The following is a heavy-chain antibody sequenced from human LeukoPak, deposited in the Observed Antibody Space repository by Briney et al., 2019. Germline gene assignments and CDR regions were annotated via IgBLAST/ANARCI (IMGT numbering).Heavy chain of an antibody. D-gene: IGHD4-11*01. CDR2: IKSKTDGGTT. CDR1: GFTLRNAW. CDR3: TTGRDYNLY. V-gene: IGHV3-15*07. Sequence: GGSLRLSCAASGFTLRNAWMNWVRQAPGKGLEWVGRIKSKTDGGTTDYAAPVKGRFTISRDDSEDTLFLQMNSLKTEDTALYYRTTGRDYNLYWGQGTLVTVSS. J-gene: IGHJ4*02.